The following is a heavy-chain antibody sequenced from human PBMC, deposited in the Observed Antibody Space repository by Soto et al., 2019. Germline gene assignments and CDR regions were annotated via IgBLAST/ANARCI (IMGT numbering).Heavy chain of an antibody. CDR1: GYSFTSYW. J-gene: IGHJ5*02. V-gene: IGHV5-51*01. CDR3: ARAIEMATIGWFDP. Sequence: PGESLKISCKASGYSFTSYWIGWVRQMPGKGLEWMGIIYPGDSDTRYRPSLLGQVTISADKSISTAYLQWSSLTASDTAIYYCARAIEMATIGWFDPWGQGTLVTVSS. D-gene: IGHD5-12*01. CDR2: IYPGDSDT.